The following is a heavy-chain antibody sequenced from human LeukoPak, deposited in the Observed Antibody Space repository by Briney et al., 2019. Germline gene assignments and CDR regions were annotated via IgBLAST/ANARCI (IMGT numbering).Heavy chain of an antibody. CDR2: INPNSGGT. CDR1: GYTFTLYY. D-gene: IGHD6-19*01. CDR3: ARGGSSGWYVQNYFDT. Sequence: ASVTVSCMASGYTFTLYYLHWVRQAPGQGLEWMGWINPNSGGTNYAQTFQGRVTMTRDTSISTAYMELSRLRSDDTAAYYCARGGSSGWYVQNYFDTWGQGTLVTVSS. V-gene: IGHV1-2*02. J-gene: IGHJ5*02.